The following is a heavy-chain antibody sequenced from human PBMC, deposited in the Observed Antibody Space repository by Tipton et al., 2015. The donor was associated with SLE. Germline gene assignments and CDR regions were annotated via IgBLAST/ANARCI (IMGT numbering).Heavy chain of an antibody. CDR1: GGSINTGYY. Sequence: TLSLTCTVSGGSINTGYYWGWIRQPPGKGLEWIGSIYDSGSTYYNPSLKSRVTISVDTSKNQFSLKLSSVTAADMAVYYCARDEYRYDGTGYHLLGHFDYWGQGTLVTVSS. V-gene: IGHV4-38-2*02. J-gene: IGHJ4*02. D-gene: IGHD3-22*01. CDR3: ARDEYRYDGTGYHLLGHFDY. CDR2: IYDSGST.